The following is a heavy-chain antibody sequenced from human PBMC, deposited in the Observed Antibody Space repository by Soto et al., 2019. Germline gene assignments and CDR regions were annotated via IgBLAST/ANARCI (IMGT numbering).Heavy chain of an antibody. V-gene: IGHV4-39*01. Sequence: LRCSVADGSIGSLSYDWIRISQTRGKGLEWIGSIYYSGSTYYNPSLKSRVTISVDTSKNQFSLKLSSVTAADTAVYYCARLYDYDSSGYQYYFDYWGQGTLVPVSS. CDR3: ARLYDYDSSGYQYYFDY. J-gene: IGHJ4*02. D-gene: IGHD3-22*01. CDR2: IYYSGST. CDR1: DGSIGSLSYD.